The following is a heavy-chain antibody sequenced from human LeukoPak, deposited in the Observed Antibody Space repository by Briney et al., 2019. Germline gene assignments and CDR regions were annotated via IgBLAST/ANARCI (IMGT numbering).Heavy chain of an antibody. V-gene: IGHV1-69*04. D-gene: IGHD4-17*01. J-gene: IGHJ6*03. CDR3: ARGSVTTVYYYYYMDV. CDR2: IIPILGIA. Sequence: GASVKVSCKASGGTFSSYAISWVRQAPGQGLEWMGRIIPILGIANYAQKFQGRVTITADESTSTAYMELSSLRSEDTAVYYCARGSVTTVYYYYYMDVWGKGATVTVSS. CDR1: GGTFSSYA.